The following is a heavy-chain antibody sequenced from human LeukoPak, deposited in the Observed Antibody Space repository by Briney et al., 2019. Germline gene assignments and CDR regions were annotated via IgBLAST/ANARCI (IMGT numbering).Heavy chain of an antibody. Sequence: GSSVKVSCKASEGTFSSYAISWVRQAPGQGLEWMGGIIPIFGTANYAQKFQGRVTITADESTSTAYMELSSLRSEDTAVYYCARADYGSGSYLYGDYWGQGTLVTVSS. CDR1: EGTFSSYA. V-gene: IGHV1-69*01. J-gene: IGHJ4*02. CDR3: ARADYGSGSYLYGDY. CDR2: IIPIFGTA. D-gene: IGHD3-10*01.